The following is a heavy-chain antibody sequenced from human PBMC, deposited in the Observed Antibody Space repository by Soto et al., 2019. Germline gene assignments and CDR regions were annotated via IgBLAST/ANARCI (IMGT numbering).Heavy chain of an antibody. CDR1: GGTFSSYT. Sequence: QVQLVQSGAEVKKPGSSVKVSCKASGGTFSSYTISWVRQAPGQGLEWMGRIIPILGIANYAQKCQGRVTIPADKSTSTAYMELSSLRSEDTAVYYCTGRYGDRDYWGQGTLVTVSS. D-gene: IGHD4-17*01. CDR2: IIPILGIA. CDR3: TGRYGDRDY. V-gene: IGHV1-69*02. J-gene: IGHJ4*02.